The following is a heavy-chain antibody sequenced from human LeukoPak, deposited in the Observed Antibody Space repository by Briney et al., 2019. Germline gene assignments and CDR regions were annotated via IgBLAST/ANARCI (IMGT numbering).Heavy chain of an antibody. V-gene: IGHV1-2*06. CDR1: GYTFTGYY. CDR2: INPNSGGT. CDR3: ARGVGPTRTAMAGGGGY. D-gene: IGHD5-18*01. Sequence: GASVKVSRKASGYTFTGYYMHWVRQAPGQGLEWMGRINPNSGGTNHAQKFQGRVTMTRDTSISTAYMELSRLRSDDTAVYYCARGVGPTRTAMAGGGGYWGQGTLVTVSS. J-gene: IGHJ4*02.